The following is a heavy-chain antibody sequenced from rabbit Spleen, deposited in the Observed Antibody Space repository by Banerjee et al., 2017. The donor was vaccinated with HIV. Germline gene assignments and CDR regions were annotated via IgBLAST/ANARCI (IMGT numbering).Heavy chain of an antibody. J-gene: IGHJ6*01. D-gene: IGHD1-1*01. CDR3: ARDTSSSFSSYGMDL. CDR1: GFSFGDRDV. V-gene: IGHV1S45*01. CDR2: ITIGDGSP. Sequence: QEQLVESGGGLVQPEGSLTLTCKASGFSFGDRDVMCWVRQAPGKGLEWIACITIGDGSPWSANWAKGRFTCSKTSSTAVTLQMTRLTAADTATYFCARDTSSSFSSYGMDLWGPGTLVTVS.